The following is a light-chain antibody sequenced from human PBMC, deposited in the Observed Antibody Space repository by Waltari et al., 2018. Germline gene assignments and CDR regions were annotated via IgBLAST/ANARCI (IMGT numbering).Light chain of an antibody. V-gene: IGLV3-21*02. Sequence: SYWLFQPPSVSVAPGQTARITCGGKDNGSKRVQWYQQKPGQAPVLVVSDDSDRPSGIPERFSGSKPGNTATLTINRVEAGDEADYYCQVWDNFSNHVIFGGGTKLTVL. J-gene: IGLJ2*01. CDR2: DDS. CDR3: QVWDNFSNHVI. CDR1: DNGSKR.